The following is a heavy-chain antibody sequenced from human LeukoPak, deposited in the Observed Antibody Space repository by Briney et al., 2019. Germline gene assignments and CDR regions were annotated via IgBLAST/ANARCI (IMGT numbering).Heavy chain of an antibody. J-gene: IGHJ4*02. V-gene: IGHV3-48*01. CDR3: VRDHSYTFDY. D-gene: IGHD5-18*01. Sequence: GGCLRLSCAASGFTFSSYSMNWVRQAPGRGPEWVSYFNNVDKTIQYADSVKGRFTISSDNAKNSLYLQMNSLRAEDTAVYFCVRDHSYTFDYWGQGTLVTVSS. CDR2: FNNVDKTI. CDR1: GFTFSSYS.